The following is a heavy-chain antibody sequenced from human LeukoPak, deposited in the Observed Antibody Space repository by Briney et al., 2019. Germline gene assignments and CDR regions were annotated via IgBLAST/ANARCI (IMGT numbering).Heavy chain of an antibody. J-gene: IGHJ4*02. D-gene: IGHD3-10*01. V-gene: IGHV3-30*18. CDR2: ISYDGSQK. CDR3: AKDRGFSCASGSSELDY. CDR1: GFTFSGYG. Sequence: PGRSLRLSCAASGFTFSGYGMHWVRLAPGKGLEWVAVISYDGSQKHYADSVQGRFTISRDNSRNTAYLQMNGLRDEDTAIYYCAKDRGFSCASGSSELDYGGQGTPVTVSS.